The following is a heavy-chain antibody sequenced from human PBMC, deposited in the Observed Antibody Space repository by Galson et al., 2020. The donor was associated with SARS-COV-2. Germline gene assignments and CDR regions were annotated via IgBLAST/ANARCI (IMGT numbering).Heavy chain of an antibody. CDR1: GFTFSSYA. CDR3: GRAGSGSYDAHFDY. Sequence: SLRLPCAASGFTFSSYAMHWVRQAPGKGLEWVAVISYDGSNKYYADSVKGRFTISRDNSKNTLYLQMNSLRAEATAVYYCGRAGSGSYDAHFDYWGQGTLVTVSA. V-gene: IGHV3-30-3*01. J-gene: IGHJ4*02. CDR2: ISYDGSNK. D-gene: IGHD1-26*01.